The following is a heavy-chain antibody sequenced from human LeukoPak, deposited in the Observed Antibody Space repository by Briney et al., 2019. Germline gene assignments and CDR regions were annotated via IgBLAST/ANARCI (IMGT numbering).Heavy chain of an antibody. CDR3: AKGLRPHSGSPIGY. CDR2: ISWNSGSI. J-gene: IGHJ4*02. Sequence: GGSLRLSCAASGFTSDDYAMHWVRQAPGKGLEWVSGISWNSGSIGYADSVKGRFTISRDNAKNSLYLQMNSLRAEDTALYYCAKGLRPHSGSPIGYWGQGTLVTVSS. V-gene: IGHV3-9*02. D-gene: IGHD1-26*01. CDR1: GFTSDDYA.